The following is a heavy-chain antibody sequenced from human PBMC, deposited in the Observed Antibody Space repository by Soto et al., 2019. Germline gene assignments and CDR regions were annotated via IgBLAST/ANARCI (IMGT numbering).Heavy chain of an antibody. V-gene: IGHV3-23*01. J-gene: IGHJ3*02. CDR1: GFTFSSYA. D-gene: IGHD3-16*01. Sequence: EVQLLESGGGLVQPGGSLRLSCAASGFTFSSYAMSWVRQAPGKGLEWVSAISGSGGSTYYADSVKGRFTISRDNSKNTLYLQMNSRRAEDTAVYYRAKDRGRGEAFDIWGQGTMVTVSS. CDR2: ISGSGGST. CDR3: AKDRGRGEAFDI.